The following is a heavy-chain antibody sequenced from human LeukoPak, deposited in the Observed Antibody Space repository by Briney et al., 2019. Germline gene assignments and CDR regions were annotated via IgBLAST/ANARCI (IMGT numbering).Heavy chain of an antibody. CDR3: ARASAYYYDSSGYYYVRFNWFDP. D-gene: IGHD3-22*01. V-gene: IGHV1-2*02. J-gene: IGHJ5*02. CDR2: INPNSGGT. CDR1: GYTFTSYY. Sequence: ASVKVSCKASGYTFTSYYIHWVRQAPGQGLEWMGWINPNSGGTNYAQKFQGRVTMTRDTSISTAYMELSRLRSDDTAVYYCARASAYYYDSSGYYYVRFNWFDPWGQGTLVTVSS.